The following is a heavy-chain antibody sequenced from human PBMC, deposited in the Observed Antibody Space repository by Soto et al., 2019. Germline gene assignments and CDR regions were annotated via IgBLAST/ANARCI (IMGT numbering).Heavy chain of an antibody. V-gene: IGHV4-39*01. CDR3: ARQGRAAAGGSFFYGLDG. Sequence: PSETLSLTCTVSGGSISSNNYYWGWIRQPPGKGLEWIGSIYYSGSTYYNPSLKSRLTMSVDTSKNQFSLKLSSVTAADTAVYYCARQGRAAAGGSFFYGLDGWGQGTTVTVAS. CDR1: GGSISSNNYY. D-gene: IGHD6-13*01. CDR2: IYYSGST. J-gene: IGHJ6*02.